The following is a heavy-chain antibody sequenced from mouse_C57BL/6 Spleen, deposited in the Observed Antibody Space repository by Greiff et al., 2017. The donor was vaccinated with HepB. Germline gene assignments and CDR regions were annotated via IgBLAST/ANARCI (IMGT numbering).Heavy chain of an antibody. Sequence: QVQLQQPGAELVKPGASVKLSCKASGYTFTRYWMHWVKQRPGQGLEWIGMIHPNSGSTNYNEKFKSKATLTVDKSSSTAYMQLSSLTSEDTAVYYCARYYGSSYYAMDYWGQGTSVTVSS. J-gene: IGHJ4*01. V-gene: IGHV1-64*01. CDR3: ARYYGSSYYAMDY. D-gene: IGHD1-1*01. CDR1: GYTFTRYW. CDR2: IHPNSGST.